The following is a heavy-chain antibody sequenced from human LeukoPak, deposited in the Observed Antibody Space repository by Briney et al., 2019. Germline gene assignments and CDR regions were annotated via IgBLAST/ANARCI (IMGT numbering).Heavy chain of an antibody. J-gene: IGHJ4*02. Sequence: ASVKVSCKASGYTFTSYDINWVRQATGQGLEWMGWMNPNSGNTGYAQKFQGRVTMTRNTSISTAYMELSSLRSEDTAVYYCARRLNDFRGVRGYWGQGTLVSVSS. CDR1: GYTFTSYD. CDR2: MNPNSGNT. V-gene: IGHV1-8*01. D-gene: IGHD3-3*01. CDR3: ARRLNDFRGVRGY.